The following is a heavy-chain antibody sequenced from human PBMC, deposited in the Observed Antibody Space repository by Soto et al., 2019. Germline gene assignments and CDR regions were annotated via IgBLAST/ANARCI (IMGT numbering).Heavy chain of an antibody. CDR2: ISGSAAST. CDR3: AKDVHYDLLTGIEYFHH. J-gene: IGHJ1*01. Sequence: EVQLLGSGGGLVQPGGSLRLSCAASGFTFSGYAMSWVRQAPGKGLEWVSGISGSAASTNYADSVKGRFTISRDNSKSTLYLQMNSLRAEDTAVYYCAKDVHYDLLTGIEYFHHWAQGTLVTVSS. CDR1: GFTFSGYA. V-gene: IGHV3-23*01. D-gene: IGHD3-9*01.